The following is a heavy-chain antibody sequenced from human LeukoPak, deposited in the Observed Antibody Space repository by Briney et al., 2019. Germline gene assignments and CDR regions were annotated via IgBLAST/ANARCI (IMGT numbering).Heavy chain of an antibody. V-gene: IGHV3-23*01. D-gene: IGHD3-9*01. CDR1: GFTSSNYA. CDR2: ITGGGSGI. J-gene: IGHJ4*02. CDR3: AKWRDYDVLTGYYVSDY. Sequence: GGSLRLSCAASGFTSSNYAMSWVRQAPGKGLEWVSAITGGGSGIYYADSMKSRFTISRDNSKNTLYLQINSLRAEDTAVYYCAKWRDYDVLTGYYVSDYWGQGTLVTVSS.